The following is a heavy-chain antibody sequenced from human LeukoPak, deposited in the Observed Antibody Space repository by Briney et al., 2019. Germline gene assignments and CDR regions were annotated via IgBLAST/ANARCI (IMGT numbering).Heavy chain of an antibody. CDR2: IYSGGST. CDR1: GFTVSSNC. J-gene: IGHJ4*02. Sequence: GGSLRLSCAASGFTVSSNCMSWVRQAPGKGLEWVSVIYSGGSTYYSDSVKGRFTISRDNSKNTLYLQMNSLRAEDTAVYYCARGAYSSSWYSGNYFDYWGQGTLVTVSS. V-gene: IGHV3-53*01. CDR3: ARGAYSSSWYSGNYFDY. D-gene: IGHD6-13*01.